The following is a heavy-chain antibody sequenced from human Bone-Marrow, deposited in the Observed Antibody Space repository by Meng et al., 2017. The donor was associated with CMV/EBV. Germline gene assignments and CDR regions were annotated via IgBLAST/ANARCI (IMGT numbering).Heavy chain of an antibody. Sequence: GGSLRLSCVGSRFSFSTHGMHWVRQAPGKGLEWLSFIRYDGKNKYYIDSVKGRFTISRDNSKDTLYLQMDSLTTEDTAVYYCAKDQTASGKYLPLEFWGQGTLVTGSS. CDR1: RFSFSTHG. V-gene: IGHV3-30*02. CDR3: AKDQTASGKYLPLEF. CDR2: IRYDGKNK. D-gene: IGHD4-23*01. J-gene: IGHJ4*02.